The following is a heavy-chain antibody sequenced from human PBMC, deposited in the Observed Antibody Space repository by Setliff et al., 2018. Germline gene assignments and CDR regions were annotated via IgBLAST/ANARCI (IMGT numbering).Heavy chain of an antibody. J-gene: IGHJ4*02. Sequence: ASETLSLTCNVSGASVSSHYWDWIRQPPGKGLEYIGYINYSGSTSYNPSLKSRVTISGDTSKNQFSLKLTSVTAADTAVYYCARAPRYFDPTGSYFDFWGQGTLVTVSS. D-gene: IGHD3-22*01. V-gene: IGHV4-59*02. CDR1: GASVSSHY. CDR3: ARAPRYFDPTGSYFDF. CDR2: INYSGST.